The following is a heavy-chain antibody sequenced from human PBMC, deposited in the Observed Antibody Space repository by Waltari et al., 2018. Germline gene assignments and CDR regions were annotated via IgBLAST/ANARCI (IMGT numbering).Heavy chain of an antibody. V-gene: IGHV4-61*09. J-gene: IGHJ4*02. CDR3: ARRGVSSGWDGAIDY. CDR2: IYTSGST. CDR1: GGSISRGSYY. Sequence: QVQLQESGPGLVKPSQTLSLTCTVSGGSISRGSYYWSWIRQPAGKGLEWIGYIYTSGSTNYNPSLKSRVTISVDTSKNQFSLKLSSVTAADTAVYYCARRGVSSGWDGAIDYWGQGTLVTVSS. D-gene: IGHD6-19*01.